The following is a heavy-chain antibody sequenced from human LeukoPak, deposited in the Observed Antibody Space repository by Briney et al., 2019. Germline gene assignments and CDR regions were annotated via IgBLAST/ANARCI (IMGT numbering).Heavy chain of an antibody. D-gene: IGHD2-2*01. Sequence: ASVKVSCKASGYTFTSYYMHWVRQAPGQGLEWMGIINPSGGSTSYAQKFQGRVTMTRDMSTSTVYMELSSLRSEDTAVYYCARDLNLVYCSSTSCYRPGPFDPWGQGTLVTVSS. CDR1: GYTFTSYY. CDR3: ARDLNLVYCSSTSCYRPGPFDP. CDR2: INPSGGST. V-gene: IGHV1-46*01. J-gene: IGHJ5*02.